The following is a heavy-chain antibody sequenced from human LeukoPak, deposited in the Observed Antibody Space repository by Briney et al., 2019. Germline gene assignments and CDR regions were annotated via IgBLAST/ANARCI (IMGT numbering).Heavy chain of an antibody. CDR1: GFTFDNYA. J-gene: IGHJ1*01. CDR3: ARDSQEFFQH. Sequence: PGGSLRLSCAASGFTFDNYAIHWVRQAPGKGLEWVSLISGDGGSTYDADSMKGRFTISRDNSKNSLYLQMNSLRTEDTALYYCARDSQEFFQHWGQGTLVTVSS. V-gene: IGHV3-43*02. CDR2: ISGDGGST.